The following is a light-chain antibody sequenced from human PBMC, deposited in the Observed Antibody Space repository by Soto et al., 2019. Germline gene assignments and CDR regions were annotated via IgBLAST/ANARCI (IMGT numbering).Light chain of an antibody. CDR2: DAS. CDR3: QQRRNWPFLT. V-gene: IGKV3-11*01. CDR1: QSVSSY. J-gene: IGKJ4*01. Sequence: EIVLTQSPATLSLSPGERATISCRASQSVSSYLAWYQQKPGKATRLLIYDASNGATGIPARFIGSGFGTDFTLTISSLEPEVFAVYYCQQRRNWPFLTFGGGTKGDIK.